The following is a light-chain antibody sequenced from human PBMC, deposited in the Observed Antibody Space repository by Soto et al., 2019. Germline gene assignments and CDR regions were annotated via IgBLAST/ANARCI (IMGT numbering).Light chain of an antibody. CDR3: QQYNNWPLT. Sequence: EIVMTQSPATLSVSPGERATLSCRASQSVSGNLDWYQQKPGQAPRLLIYGASTRATGIPARFSGSGSGTEFTLTICSLQSEDFAVYYCQQYNNWPLTFGGGTKVEIK. J-gene: IGKJ4*01. V-gene: IGKV3-15*01. CDR1: QSVSGN. CDR2: GAS.